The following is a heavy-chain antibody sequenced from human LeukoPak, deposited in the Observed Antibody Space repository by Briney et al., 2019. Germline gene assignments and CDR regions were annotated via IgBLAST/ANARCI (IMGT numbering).Heavy chain of an antibody. CDR1: GGSISSGSYY. Sequence: SETLSLTCTVSGGSISSGSYYWCWIRQPAGKGLEWIGRIYTSGSTNYNPSLKSRVTISADTSKNQFSLKLASVTAADTAVYYCARDGDSGDYAYWGQGTLVTVSS. V-gene: IGHV4-61*02. D-gene: IGHD4-17*01. J-gene: IGHJ4*02. CDR3: ARDGDSGDYAY. CDR2: IYTSGST.